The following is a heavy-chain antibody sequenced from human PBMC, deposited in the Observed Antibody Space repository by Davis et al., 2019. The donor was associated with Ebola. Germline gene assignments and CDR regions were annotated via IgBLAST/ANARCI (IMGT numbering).Heavy chain of an antibody. V-gene: IGHV3-11*01. CDR2: ISSSGSTI. CDR1: GFTFSDYY. Sequence: GESLKISCAASGFTFSDYYMSWIRQAPGKGLEWVSYISSSGSTIYYADSVKGRFTISRDNAKNSLYLQMNSLRAEDTAVYYCARGREVAVAGTSAEIYGMDVWGQGTTVTVSS. J-gene: IGHJ6*02. CDR3: ARGREVAVAGTSAEIYGMDV. D-gene: IGHD6-19*01.